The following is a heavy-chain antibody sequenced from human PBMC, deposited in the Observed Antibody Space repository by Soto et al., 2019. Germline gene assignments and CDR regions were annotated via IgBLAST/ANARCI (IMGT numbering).Heavy chain of an antibody. CDR1: GFIFSNYG. J-gene: IGHJ4*02. Sequence: GGSLRLSCAASGFIFSNYGMHWVRQAPGKGLEWVAVISYDGSNKYYADSVKGRFTISKDSTKNSLYLQMNNLRAEDTAVYYCARGEYSSSSVLDYWGQGTLVTVSS. CDR3: ARGEYSSSSVLDY. CDR2: ISYDGSNK. D-gene: IGHD6-6*01. V-gene: IGHV3-30*03.